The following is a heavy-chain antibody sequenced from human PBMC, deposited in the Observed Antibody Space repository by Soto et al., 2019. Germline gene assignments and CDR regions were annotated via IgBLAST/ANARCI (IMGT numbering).Heavy chain of an antibody. CDR2: IKTDGTYA. CDR1: GFTFSTYW. J-gene: IGHJ4*02. V-gene: IGHV3-74*01. CDR3: AAGGSGYYAN. Sequence: EVQLVESGGALVQPGGSLRLSCAASGFTFSTYWMHWVRQAPGKGLLWVSRIKTDGTYATYADSVKGRFTISRDNAKNTLYLQMNSLRVEGAAVYYCAAGGSGYYANWGQGTLVTVSS. D-gene: IGHD3-22*01.